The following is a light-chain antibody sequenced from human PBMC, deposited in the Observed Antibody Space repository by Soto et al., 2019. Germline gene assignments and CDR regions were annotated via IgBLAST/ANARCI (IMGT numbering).Light chain of an antibody. CDR3: QQYDSFSRT. CDR2: DAS. V-gene: IGKV1-5*01. J-gene: IGKJ1*01. Sequence: DIPRTQSPSTLSASVGDRVNITGRASQSITGWLAWYQQKPGKAPKLLIYDASSLESGVPSRFSGSGSGTEFTLTISSLQPDDSATYCCQQYDSFSRTFGPGTKVDIK. CDR1: QSITGW.